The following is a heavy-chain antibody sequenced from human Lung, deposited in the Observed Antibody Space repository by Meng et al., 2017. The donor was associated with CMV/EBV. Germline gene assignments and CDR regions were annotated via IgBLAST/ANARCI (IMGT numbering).Heavy chain of an antibody. J-gene: IGHJ4*02. CDR2: ITANGGTT. Sequence: GESLKISCAASGFTFDSYAMHWVRQAPGRGLEWVSVITANGGTTLYSGSVKGRFSISRDNSKNTLYLQMIGLRAEDTAVYYCAKDRHYYGSGTYYNGSESWGQGTLVTV. CDR1: GFTFDSYA. V-gene: IGHV3-23*01. D-gene: IGHD3-10*01. CDR3: AKDRHYYGSGTYYNGSES.